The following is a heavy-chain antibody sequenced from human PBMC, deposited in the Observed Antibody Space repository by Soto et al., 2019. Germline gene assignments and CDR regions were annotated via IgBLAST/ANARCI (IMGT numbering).Heavy chain of an antibody. CDR1: GFSLSASGVG. J-gene: IGHJ4*02. CDR2: IYWNDDK. D-gene: IGHD6-13*01. V-gene: IGHV2-5*01. Sequence: SGPTLVNPPQTLTLTCTFSGFSLSASGVGVGWIRQPPGKALEWLALIYWNDDKRYSPSLKSRLTITKDTSKNQVVLTMTNMDPVATATYYCAHRRGRLQIAAVVMGFDYWGQGSLVTVSS. CDR3: AHRRGRLQIAAVVMGFDY.